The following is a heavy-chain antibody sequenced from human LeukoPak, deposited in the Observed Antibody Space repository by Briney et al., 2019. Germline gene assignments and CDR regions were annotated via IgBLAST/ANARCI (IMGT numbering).Heavy chain of an antibody. Sequence: QPGGSLRLSCAASGFTFSSYAMSWVRQAPGKGLEWVSAISGSGGSTYYADSVKGRFTISRDNSKNTLYLQMNSLRAEDTAVYYCARDSYDSSGYYPDYWGQGTLVTVSS. D-gene: IGHD3-22*01. CDR3: ARDSYDSSGYYPDY. CDR2: ISGSGGST. CDR1: GFTFSSYA. J-gene: IGHJ4*02. V-gene: IGHV3-23*01.